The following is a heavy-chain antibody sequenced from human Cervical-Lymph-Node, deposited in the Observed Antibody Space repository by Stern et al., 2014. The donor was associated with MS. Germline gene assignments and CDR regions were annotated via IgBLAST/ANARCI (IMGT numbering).Heavy chain of an antibody. CDR2: IIAIVGIA. J-gene: IGHJ3*02. D-gene: IGHD3-16*01. V-gene: IGHV1-69*09. CDR1: GGTFSSYT. Sequence: VQLVESGAEVKKPGSSVKVSCKASGGTFSSYTITWVRQAPGQGLEWMGRIIAIVGIAAYAQKFQGRVTITADKCTTTAYLDLSSLRTEDTAVYYCARESTGEAFDIWGQGTMVTVSS. CDR3: ARESTGEAFDI.